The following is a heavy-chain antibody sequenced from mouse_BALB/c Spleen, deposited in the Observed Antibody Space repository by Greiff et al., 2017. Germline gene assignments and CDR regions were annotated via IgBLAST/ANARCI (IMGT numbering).Heavy chain of an antibody. Sequence: EVMLVESGGGLVKPGGSLKLSCAASGFTFSSYTMSWVRQTPEKRLEWVAYISNGGGSTYYPDTVKGRFTISRDNAKNTLYLQMSSLKSEDTAMYYCARQHYGSSFAYWGQGTLVTVSA. D-gene: IGHD1-1*01. J-gene: IGHJ3*01. CDR3: ARQHYGSSFAY. CDR1: GFTFSSYT. V-gene: IGHV5-12-2*01. CDR2: ISNGGGST.